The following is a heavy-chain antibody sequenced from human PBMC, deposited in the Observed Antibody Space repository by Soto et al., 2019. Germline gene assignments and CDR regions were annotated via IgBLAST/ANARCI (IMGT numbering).Heavy chain of an antibody. CDR3: ARTMAVAGPYSFDS. J-gene: IGHJ4*02. V-gene: IGHV3-30-3*01. CDR1: GFTFSSYA. CDR2: ISYDGSIE. D-gene: IGHD6-19*01. Sequence: GGSLRLSCAASGFTFSSYAMHWVRQAPGKGLEWVAVISYDGSIEYYADSMKGRFTISRDNSKNTLYIQMNSLRAEDAAVYYCARTMAVAGPYSFDSWGQGTLVTVSP.